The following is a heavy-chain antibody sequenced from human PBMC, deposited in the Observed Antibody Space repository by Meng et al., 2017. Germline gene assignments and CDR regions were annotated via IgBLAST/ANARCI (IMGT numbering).Heavy chain of an antibody. CDR3: ASRWYYYDSSGYSEHDAFDI. J-gene: IGHJ3*02. Sequence: SVKVSCKASGGTFSSYAISWVRQAPGQGLEWMGGIIPIFGTANYAQKFQGRVTITTDESTSTAYMELSRLRSDDTAVYYCASRWYYYDSSGYSEHDAFDIWGQGTMVTVSS. CDR1: GGTFSSYA. D-gene: IGHD3-22*01. V-gene: IGHV1-69*05. CDR2: IIPIFGTA.